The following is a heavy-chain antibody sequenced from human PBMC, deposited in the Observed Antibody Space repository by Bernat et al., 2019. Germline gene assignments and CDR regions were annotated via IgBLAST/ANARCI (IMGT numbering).Heavy chain of an antibody. V-gene: IGHV3-33*01. CDR2: LWYDGSNK. CDR1: GFTFRCHG. Sequence: QVQLVESGGGVVQPGRSLRLSCAASGFTFRCHGMHWVRQAPGKGLEWVAVLWYDGSNKYYADSVKGRFTISRDNSKNTLYLQMNSLRAEDTAVYYCAREISSSWYAYYYYYGMDVWGQGTTVTVSS. D-gene: IGHD6-13*01. CDR3: AREISSSWYAYYYYYGMDV. J-gene: IGHJ6*02.